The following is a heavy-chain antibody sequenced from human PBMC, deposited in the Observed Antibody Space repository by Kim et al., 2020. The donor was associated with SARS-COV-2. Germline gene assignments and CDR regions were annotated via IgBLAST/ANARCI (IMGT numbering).Heavy chain of an antibody. V-gene: IGHV4-34*01. CDR3: ARALIAARRPRSGCCFDY. CDR2: INHSGST. CDR1: GGSFSGYY. J-gene: IGHJ4*02. D-gene: IGHD6-6*01. Sequence: SETLSLTCAVYGGSFSGYYWSWIRQPPGKGLEWIGEINHSGSTNYNPSLKSRVTISVDTSKNQFSLKLSSVTAADTAVYYCARALIAARRPRSGCCFDYWGQGTLVTVSS.